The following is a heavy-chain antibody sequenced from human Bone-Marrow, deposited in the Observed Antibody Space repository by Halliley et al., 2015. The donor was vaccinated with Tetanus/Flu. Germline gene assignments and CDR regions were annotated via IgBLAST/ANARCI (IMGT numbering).Heavy chain of an antibody. CDR2: ISAYNAKT. V-gene: IGHV1-18*01. CDR3: ARVPAEYDFGMDV. D-gene: IGHD2-2*01. J-gene: IGHJ6*02. Sequence: MGCISAYNAKTDYARNLRDRVTMTIDPSPSTAYMELRSLRSDDTAVYYCARVPAEYDFGMDVWGQGTTVTVSS.